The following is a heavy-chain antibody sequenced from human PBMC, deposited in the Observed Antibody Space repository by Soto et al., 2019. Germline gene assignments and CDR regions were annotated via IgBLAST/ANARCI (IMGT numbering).Heavy chain of an antibody. CDR2: ISSSGSTI. J-gene: IGHJ6*02. CDR3: ARDKHLDIVATIFYYYGMDV. Sequence: PGGSLRLSCAASGFTFSDYYMSWIRQAPGKGLEWVSYISSSGSTIYYADSVKGRFTISRDNAKNSLYLQMNSLRAEDTAVYYCARDKHLDIVATIFYYYGMDVWGQGTTVTVSS. CDR1: GFTFSDYY. V-gene: IGHV3-11*01. D-gene: IGHD5-12*01.